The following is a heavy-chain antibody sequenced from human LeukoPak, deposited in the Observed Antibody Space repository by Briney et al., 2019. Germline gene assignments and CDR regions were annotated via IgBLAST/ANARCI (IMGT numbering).Heavy chain of an antibody. D-gene: IGHD6-19*01. Sequence: SETLSLTCAVSGGSISSSNWWSWVRQPPGKGLEWIGEIYHSGSTNYNPSLKGRVTISVDKSKNQFSLKPSSVTAADTAVYYCARTSGWYEDYWGQGTLVTVSS. J-gene: IGHJ4*02. V-gene: IGHV4-4*02. CDR1: GGSISSSNW. CDR2: IYHSGST. CDR3: ARTSGWYEDY.